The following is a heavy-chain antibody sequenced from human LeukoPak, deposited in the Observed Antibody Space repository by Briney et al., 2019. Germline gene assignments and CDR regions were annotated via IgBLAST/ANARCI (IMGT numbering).Heavy chain of an antibody. D-gene: IGHD3-22*01. V-gene: IGHV3-74*01. CDR2: IKSDGRT. CDR3: ARAPSEIGGYYPEYFRH. CDR1: GFTFSNYW. J-gene: IGHJ1*01. Sequence: GGSLRLSCAAAGFTFSNYWMHWVRQAPGKGLVWVSRIKSDGRTDYADSVKGRFTISRDNAKNTVSLQMNSLRAEDTGVYYCARAPSEIGGYYPEYFRHWGQGTLVTVSS.